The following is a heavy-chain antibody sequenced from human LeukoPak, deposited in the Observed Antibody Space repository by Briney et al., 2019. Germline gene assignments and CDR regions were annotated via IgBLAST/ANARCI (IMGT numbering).Heavy chain of an antibody. CDR3: ARARVPRAVAGLYYFDY. V-gene: IGHV1-2*02. Sequence: ASVTVSCKASGYTFTDYYIHWVRQAPGQGPEWMGWIKPDSGSSHYAQKFQGRVTMTRDTSSNSAYMDLTRLKSDDSALYYCARARVPRAVAGLYYFDYWGQGALVTVSS. D-gene: IGHD6-19*01. J-gene: IGHJ4*02. CDR2: IKPDSGSS. CDR1: GYTFTDYY.